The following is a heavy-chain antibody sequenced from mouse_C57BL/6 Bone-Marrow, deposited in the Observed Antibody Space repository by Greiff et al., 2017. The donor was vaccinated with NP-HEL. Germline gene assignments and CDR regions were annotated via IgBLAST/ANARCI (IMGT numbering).Heavy chain of an antibody. CDR2: IYWDDDK. D-gene: IGHD1-1*01. CDR3: ARRCEGFDYYGSSVFDY. Sequence: QVTLKESGPGILQSSQSLSLTCSFSGFSLSTSGMGVSWIRQPSGKGLEWLAHIYWDDDKRYNPSLKSRLTISKDTSRNQVFLKITSVDTADTATYYCARRCEGFDYYGSSVFDYWGQGTTLTVSS. V-gene: IGHV8-12*01. J-gene: IGHJ2*01. CDR1: GFSLSTSGMG.